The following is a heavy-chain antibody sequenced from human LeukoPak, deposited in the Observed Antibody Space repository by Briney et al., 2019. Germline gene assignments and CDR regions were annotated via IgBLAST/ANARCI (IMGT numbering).Heavy chain of an antibody. V-gene: IGHV4-38-2*02. CDR2: IYHSGST. CDR3: ARGGDYYDSSGYY. D-gene: IGHD3-22*01. J-gene: IGHJ4*02. Sequence: SETLSLTCTVSGYSISSGYYWGWIRQPPGKGLEWIGSIYHSGSTYYNPSLKSRVTISVDTSKNQFSLKLSSVTAADTAVYYCARGGDYYDSSGYYWGQGTLVTVSS. CDR1: GYSISSGYY.